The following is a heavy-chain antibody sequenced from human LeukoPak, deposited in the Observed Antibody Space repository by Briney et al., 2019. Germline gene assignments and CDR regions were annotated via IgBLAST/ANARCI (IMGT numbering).Heavy chain of an antibody. D-gene: IGHD1-26*01. CDR3: ARDAGGIVGATTY. CDR1: GFTFSSYA. V-gene: IGHV3-20*04. J-gene: IGHJ4*02. Sequence: GGSLRLSCSASGFTFSSYAMSWVRQAPGKGLEWVSGINWNGGSTGYADSVKGRFTISRDNAKNSLYLQMNSLRAEDTALYYCARDAGGIVGATTYWGQGTLVTVSS. CDR2: INWNGGST.